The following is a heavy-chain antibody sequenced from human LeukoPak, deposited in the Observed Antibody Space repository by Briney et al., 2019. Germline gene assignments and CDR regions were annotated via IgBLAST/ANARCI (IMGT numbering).Heavy chain of an antibody. CDR3: ARQSAAAWYYFDY. CDR1: GVSISGYY. CDR2: ISYSGNT. Sequence: PSETLSLTCTVSGVSISGYYWSWIRQPPGKGLEWIGYISYSGNTNYNPSLKSRITISGDTSKNQFSLKLGSVTAADTAVYYCARQSAAAWYYFDYWGQGTLVTVSS. V-gene: IGHV4-59*08. D-gene: IGHD6-13*01. J-gene: IGHJ4*02.